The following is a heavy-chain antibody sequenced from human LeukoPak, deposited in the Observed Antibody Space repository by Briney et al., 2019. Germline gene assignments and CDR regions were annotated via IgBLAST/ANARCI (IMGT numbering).Heavy chain of an antibody. CDR3: ARGYAGIDY. CDR2: ISYTGTYI. V-gene: IGHV3-21*01. J-gene: IGHJ4*02. CDR1: AFSLSAYN. D-gene: IGHD5-12*01. Sequence: PGGSLRLSCAASAFSLSAYNMNWVRQAPGKGLEWVSSISYTGTYIYYADSVKGRFTISRDNAQNSLYLQMNSLRAEDTAVYYCARGYAGIDYWGQGTLVTVSS.